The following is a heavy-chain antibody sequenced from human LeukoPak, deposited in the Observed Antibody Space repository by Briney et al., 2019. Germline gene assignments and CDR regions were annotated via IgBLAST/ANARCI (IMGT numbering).Heavy chain of an antibody. CDR2: ISGSGGST. J-gene: IGHJ4*02. Sequence: GGSLRLSCAASGFTFSSYAMSWVRQAPGKGLEWVSAISGSGGSTYYADSVKGRFTISRDNSKNTLYLQMNSLRAEDTAVYYCAKDKIFGVVIILDYWGQGTLVTVSS. CDR1: GFTFSSYA. CDR3: AKDKIFGVVIILDY. D-gene: IGHD3-3*01. V-gene: IGHV3-23*01.